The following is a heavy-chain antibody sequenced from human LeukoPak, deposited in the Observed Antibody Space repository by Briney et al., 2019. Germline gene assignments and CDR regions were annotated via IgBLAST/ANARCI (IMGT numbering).Heavy chain of an antibody. J-gene: IGHJ4*02. CDR3: ARSDSDFWSGYSDY. D-gene: IGHD3-3*01. Sequence: KPGRSLRLSCAASGFTFSDYYMSWIRQAPGKGLEWVSYISSSGSTIYYADSVKGRFTISRDNAKNSLYLQMNSLRAEDTAVYYCARSDSDFWSGYSDYWGQGTLVTVSS. CDR2: ISSSGSTI. V-gene: IGHV3-11*04. CDR1: GFTFSDYY.